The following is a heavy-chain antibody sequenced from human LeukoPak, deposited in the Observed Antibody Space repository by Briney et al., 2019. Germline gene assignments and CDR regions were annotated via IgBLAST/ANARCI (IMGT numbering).Heavy chain of an antibody. V-gene: IGHV1-2*02. CDR2: INPNCGGT. D-gene: IGHD6-13*01. J-gene: IGHJ5*02. CDR1: GYTFTGYY. CDR3: ARAPSYSSPFGP. Sequence: KPVASVKVSCKASGYTFTGYYMHSVPQAPGQGLECMGWINPNCGGTNYTQKFQGRVTMTRDTSISTAYMELSRLRSEDTAVYYCARAPSYSSPFGPWGQGTLVTVSS.